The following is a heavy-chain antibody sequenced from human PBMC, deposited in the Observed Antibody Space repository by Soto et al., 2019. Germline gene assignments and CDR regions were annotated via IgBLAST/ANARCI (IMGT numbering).Heavy chain of an antibody. D-gene: IGHD6-19*01. CDR2: ISGSGGST. Sequence: GGSLRLSCAASGFTFRSYAINWVRQAPGKGLEWVSVISGSGGSTYYADSVKGRFTISRDNSNNTLYLQMNNLRAEDTAIYYCAKDQIIAVANDAFDLWGQGTMVTVSS. J-gene: IGHJ3*01. CDR1: GFTFRSYA. V-gene: IGHV3-23*01. CDR3: AKDQIIAVANDAFDL.